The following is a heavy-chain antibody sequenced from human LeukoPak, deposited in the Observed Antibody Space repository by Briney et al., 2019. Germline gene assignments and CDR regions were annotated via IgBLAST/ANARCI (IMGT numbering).Heavy chain of an antibody. CDR2: ISFSDEST. J-gene: IGHJ4*02. D-gene: IGHD3-10*01. Sequence: GGSLRLSCAASEFTFSNYAMTWVRQAPGKGLQWVSIISFSDESTYYADSVKGRFTISRDSSESTVYLQMNSLKDEDTAVYYCAKYGSGTYYNGLHWGQGTLVTVSS. CDR3: AKYGSGTYYNGLH. V-gene: IGHV3-23*01. CDR1: EFTFSNYA.